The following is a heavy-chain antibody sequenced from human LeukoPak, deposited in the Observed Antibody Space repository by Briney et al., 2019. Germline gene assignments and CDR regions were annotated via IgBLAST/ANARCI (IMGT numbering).Heavy chain of an antibody. D-gene: IGHD3-10*01. Sequence: PGGXXXLSCAGSGFTFSSYWMHWVRQAPGKGMGGVSRINSEGRSTNYADSVKGGLTISRDNAKNTLYLQMNSLRAEDTAVYYCARAILRGVIHGWGQGTLVTVSS. J-gene: IGHJ4*02. CDR3: ARAILRGVIHG. CDR1: GFTFSSYW. V-gene: IGHV3-74*01. CDR2: INSEGRST.